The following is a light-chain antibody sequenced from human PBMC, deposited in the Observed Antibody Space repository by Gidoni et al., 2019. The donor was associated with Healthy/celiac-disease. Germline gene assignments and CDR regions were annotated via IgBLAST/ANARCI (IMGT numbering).Light chain of an antibody. CDR3: QPYYPVPHP. V-gene: IGKV4-1*01. CDR2: WAS. J-gene: IGKJ1*01. CDR1: RSVLDSSKNKNF. Sequence: DILMTQSADSLALSLGERATINCKSTRSVLDSSKNKNFLAWYQQKAGQPPKLLIYWASTRESGVPERFSGSGSETDFSLIISGLQAEDVALYYCQPYYPVPHPFGQGTKVEIK.